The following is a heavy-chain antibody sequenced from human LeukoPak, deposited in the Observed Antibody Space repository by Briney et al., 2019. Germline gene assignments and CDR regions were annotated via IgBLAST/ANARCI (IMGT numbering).Heavy chain of an antibody. J-gene: IGHJ4*02. Sequence: SETLSLTCTVSGGSISSYYWSWIRQPPGKGLEGIGYIYYSGSTNYNPSLKSRVTISVDTSKTQFSLKLSSVTAADTAVYYCARDFPYCGGDCYSHGGYWGQGTLVTVSS. CDR1: GGSISSYY. V-gene: IGHV4-59*01. CDR3: ARDFPYCGGDCYSHGGY. CDR2: IYYSGST. D-gene: IGHD2-21*02.